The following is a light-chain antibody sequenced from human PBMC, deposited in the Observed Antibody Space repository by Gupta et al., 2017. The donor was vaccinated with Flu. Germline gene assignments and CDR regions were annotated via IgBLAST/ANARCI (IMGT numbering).Light chain of an antibody. Sequence: SSLSASVGDRVTITCRASQSISSYLNWYQQKPGKAPKILIYATSSLQSGVPSRFSGSGSGTDFTLTISSRQPEDFATYYCQQSYTTPLYTFGQGTKLEIK. CDR2: ATS. V-gene: IGKV1-39*01. CDR3: QQSYTTPLYT. J-gene: IGKJ2*01. CDR1: QSISSY.